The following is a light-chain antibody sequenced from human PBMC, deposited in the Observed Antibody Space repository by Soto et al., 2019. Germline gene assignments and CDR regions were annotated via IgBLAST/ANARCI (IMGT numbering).Light chain of an antibody. Sequence: DSPMTQSPSTLSASVGDRVTITCRASQIISRWLAWYQQKPGKAPKILIYKASSLESGVPSRFSGSGSGTDFTLTISSLQPDDFATYYCQQYTSYSYTFGQGNKLEIK. CDR2: KAS. J-gene: IGKJ2*01. V-gene: IGKV1-5*03. CDR1: QIISRW. CDR3: QQYTSYSYT.